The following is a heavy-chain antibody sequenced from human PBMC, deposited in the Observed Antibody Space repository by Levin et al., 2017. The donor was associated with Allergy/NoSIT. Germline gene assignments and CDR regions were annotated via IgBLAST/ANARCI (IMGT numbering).Heavy chain of an antibody. CDR2: IYYSGST. CDR3: ARQLNTAMGYDY. Sequence: PSPTLSLPCTVSGGSISSSYWSWIRQPPGKGLEWIGYIYYSGSTNYNPSLKSRVTISVDTSKNQFSLKLSSVTAADTAVYYCARQLNTAMGYDYWGQGTLVTVSS. J-gene: IGHJ4*02. D-gene: IGHD5-18*01. V-gene: IGHV4-59*08. CDR1: GGSISSSY.